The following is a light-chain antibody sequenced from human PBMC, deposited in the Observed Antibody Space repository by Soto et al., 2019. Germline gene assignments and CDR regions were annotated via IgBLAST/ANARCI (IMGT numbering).Light chain of an antibody. CDR3: QQYYSTPPVT. CDR1: QSVLYSSNHKNY. V-gene: IGKV4-1*01. Sequence: DIVMTQSPDALAASKHERASINCNSSQSVLYSSNHKNYLALYPKKPGQTHKLLIYWASNRESGVPDRFSGSGSGTDLTLTISSLQAEDVAVYYCQQYYSTPPVTFGGGNKVDI. J-gene: IGKJ4*01. CDR2: WAS.